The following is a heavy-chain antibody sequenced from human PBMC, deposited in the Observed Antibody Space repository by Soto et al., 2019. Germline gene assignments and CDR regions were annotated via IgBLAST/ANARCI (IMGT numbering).Heavy chain of an antibody. D-gene: IGHD3-3*01. CDR3: ARDLVGFLEWPNLEFFDP. J-gene: IGHJ5*02. CDR1: GFTFSSDS. V-gene: IGHV3-21*01. CDR2: ISSSSSYI. Sequence: PGGSLRLSCAASGFTFSSDSMNWVRQAQGTGLEWVSSISSSSSYIYYADSVKGRFTISRDNAKNSLYLQMNSLSAEDTAVYYCARDLVGFLEWPNLEFFDPWGQGTLVTVSS.